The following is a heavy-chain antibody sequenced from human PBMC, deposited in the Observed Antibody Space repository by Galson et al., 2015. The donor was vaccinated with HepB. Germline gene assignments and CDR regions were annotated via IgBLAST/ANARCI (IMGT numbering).Heavy chain of an antibody. D-gene: IGHD2/OR15-2a*01. J-gene: IGHJ3*02. CDR1: GYTLTELS. Sequence: SVKVSCKVSGYTLTELSMHWVRQAPGKGLEWMGGFYPDDGETIYAQKFQGRVTMTEDTSTDTAYMELSSLRSEDTAVYYCATAPGTPFSTWDAFDIWGQGTMVTVSS. CDR2: FYPDDGET. CDR3: ATAPGTPFSTWDAFDI. V-gene: IGHV1-24*01.